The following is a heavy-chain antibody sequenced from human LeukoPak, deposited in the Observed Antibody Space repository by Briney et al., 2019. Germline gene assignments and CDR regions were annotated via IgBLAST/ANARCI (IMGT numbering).Heavy chain of an antibody. Sequence: SETLSLTCTVSGGSISSSSYYWGWIRQPPGKGLEWIGSIYYSGSTYYNPSLKSRVTISVDTSKNQFSLKLSSVTAADTAVYYCARVAGGDTAMVMFDPWGQGTLVTVSS. CDR3: ARVAGGDTAMVMFDP. V-gene: IGHV4-39*07. CDR1: GGSISSSSYY. J-gene: IGHJ5*02. CDR2: IYYSGST. D-gene: IGHD5-18*01.